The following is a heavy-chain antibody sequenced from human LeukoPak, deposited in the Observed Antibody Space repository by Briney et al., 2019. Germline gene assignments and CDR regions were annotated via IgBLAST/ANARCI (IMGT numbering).Heavy chain of an antibody. J-gene: IGHJ4*02. CDR2: IYYSGST. V-gene: IGHV4-59*01. CDR3: ARAEVPATAYDY. Sequence: SETLSLTCTVSGGSISSYYWSWIRQPPGKGLEWIGHIYYSGSTNYNPSLKSRVTISVDTSKNQFSLKLSSVTAADTAVYYCARAEVPATAYDYWGQGTLVTVSS. CDR1: GGSISSYY. D-gene: IGHD2-2*01.